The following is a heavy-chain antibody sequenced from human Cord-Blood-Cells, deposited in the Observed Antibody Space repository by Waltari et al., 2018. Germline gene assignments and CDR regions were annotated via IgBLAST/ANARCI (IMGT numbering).Heavy chain of an antibody. V-gene: IGHV5-51*01. Sequence: EVQLVQSGAEVKKPGESLKIPCKGSGSSCTSYWIGWVRKMRGKGLEWMGISYPGDADTRYSPSFQGQVTVTADKTISNAYLQGSSLRASDTAMYYCARPVGSYFAFDIWGQGTMVTVSS. J-gene: IGHJ3*02. CDR3: ARPVGSYFAFDI. D-gene: IGHD1-26*01. CDR2: SYPGDADT. CDR1: GSSCTSYW.